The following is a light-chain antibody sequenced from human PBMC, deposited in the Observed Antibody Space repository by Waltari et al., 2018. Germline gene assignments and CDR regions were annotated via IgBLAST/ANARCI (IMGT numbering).Light chain of an antibody. J-gene: IGKJ5*01. CDR1: QSLSDN. CDR3: QQYKTWPPIT. Sequence: EIVMTQSPATLSVSPGERATLSCRASQSLSDNLAWYQLKPAQAPRLLIYGASFRATGIPGRFRGSGSATDFTLTISSLQSEDFAIYYCQQYKTWPPITFGQGTRLEIK. CDR2: GAS. V-gene: IGKV3-15*01.